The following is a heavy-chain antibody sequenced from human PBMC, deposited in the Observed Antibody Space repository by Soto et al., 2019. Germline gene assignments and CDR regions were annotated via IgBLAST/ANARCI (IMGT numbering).Heavy chain of an antibody. V-gene: IGHV3-33*01. CDR1: GFTFSSYG. CDR2: IWYDGSNK. CDR3: ARDRITMVRGKKNYGMDV. J-gene: IGHJ6*02. D-gene: IGHD3-10*01. Sequence: GGSLRLSCAASGFTFSSYGMHWVRQAPGKGLEWVAVIWYDGSNKYYADSVKGRFTISRDNSKNTLYLQMNSLRAEDTAVYYCARDRITMVRGKKNYGMDVWGQGXTVTVYS.